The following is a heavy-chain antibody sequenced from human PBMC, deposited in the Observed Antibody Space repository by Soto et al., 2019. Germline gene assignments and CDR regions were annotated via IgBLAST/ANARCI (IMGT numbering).Heavy chain of an antibody. V-gene: IGHV3-30*18. CDR3: AKDPTWYSTSLDY. CDR2: ISSDGSNK. D-gene: IGHD6-13*01. CDR1: GFTFSTYG. Sequence: QVQLVESGGGVVQPGRSLRLSCAASGFTFSTYGMHWVRQAPGKGLEWVAVISSDGSNKYYADSVRGRFTISRDNSKNTLYLQIDSLGAEDTAVYYCAKDPTWYSTSLDYWGQGTLFTVSS. J-gene: IGHJ4*02.